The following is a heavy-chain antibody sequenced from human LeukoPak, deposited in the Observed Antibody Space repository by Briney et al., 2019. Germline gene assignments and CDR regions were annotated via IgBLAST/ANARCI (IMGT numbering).Heavy chain of an antibody. Sequence: GGSLRLSCSASGFTFSAYAMHWVRQAPGKGLESVSAISPNGGSTYYADSVKDRFTVSRDNSKNTLYLQMSSLKTEDTAVYYCAKRGDGGHKSLEYWGQGTLVTVSS. V-gene: IGHV3-64D*06. CDR1: GFTFSAYA. CDR2: ISPNGGST. CDR3: AKRGDGGHKSLEY. D-gene: IGHD3-16*01. J-gene: IGHJ4*02.